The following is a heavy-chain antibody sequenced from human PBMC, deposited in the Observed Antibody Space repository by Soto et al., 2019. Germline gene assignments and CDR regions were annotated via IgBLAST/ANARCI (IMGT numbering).Heavy chain of an antibody. V-gene: IGHV3-64*01. CDR1: GFTFSSYA. Sequence: EVQLVESGGGLVQPGGSLRLSCAASGFTFSSYAMHWVRQAPGKGLEYVSAISSNGGSTYYAHSVKGRFTISRDNSKNTLYLQMCSLRAEDMAVYYWAREGYCSSTSCYSFDYWGQGTLVTVSS. D-gene: IGHD2-2*01. CDR3: AREGYCSSTSCYSFDY. J-gene: IGHJ4*02. CDR2: ISSNGGST.